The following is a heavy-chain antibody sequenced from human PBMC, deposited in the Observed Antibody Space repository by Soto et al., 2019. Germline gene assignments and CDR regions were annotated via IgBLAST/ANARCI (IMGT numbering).Heavy chain of an antibody. J-gene: IGHJ4*02. CDR1: GGSISGYY. CDR2: IYYSGSS. D-gene: IGHD4-17*01. CDR3: ARQGRYGDYYFDY. V-gene: IGHV4-59*08. Sequence: SETLSLTCTVSGGSISGYYWSWIRQPPGKGLEWIGYIYYSGSSNYSPSLKSRVTMSVDTSKNQFSLKLSSVTAAATAVYYCARQGRYGDYYFDYWGQGTPVTSPQ.